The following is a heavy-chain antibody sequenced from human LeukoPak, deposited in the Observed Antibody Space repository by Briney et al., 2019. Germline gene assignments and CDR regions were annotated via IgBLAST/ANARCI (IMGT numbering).Heavy chain of an antibody. CDR3: PRQVPPTYVWWSYRYGSPLEYYFDY. CDR2: INPDGNTI. J-gene: IGHJ4*02. V-gene: IGHV3-74*03. Sequence: GGSLSLSCAASGFTFGTYWMHWVRQGPGKGLVWVSHINPDGNTITYADSVKGRFTISRDNAKDTLYLQMSGLRAEDTAVYYCPRQVPPTYVWWSYRYGSPLEYYFDYWRQGTLVTVSS. CDR1: GFTFGTYW. D-gene: IGHD3-16*02.